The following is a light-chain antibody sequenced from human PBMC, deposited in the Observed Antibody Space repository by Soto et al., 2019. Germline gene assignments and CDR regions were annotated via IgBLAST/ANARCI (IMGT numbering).Light chain of an antibody. CDR2: EVT. V-gene: IGLV2-14*01. J-gene: IGLJ1*01. Sequence: QSVLAQPASVSGSPGQSITISCTGTSSDVGAYNYVSWYQQLPGKAPKLIIYEVTNRPSGVSNRFSGSKSGNTASLTISGVQAEEEADYYCSSFTTRITCVFGTGTKVTVL. CDR3: SSFTTRITCV. CDR1: SSDVGAYNY.